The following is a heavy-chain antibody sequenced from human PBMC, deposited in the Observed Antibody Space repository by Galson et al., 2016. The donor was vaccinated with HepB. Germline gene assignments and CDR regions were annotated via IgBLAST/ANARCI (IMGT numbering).Heavy chain of an antibody. CDR1: GFTLNGLA. CDR3: GEIPDLIDDRGVRGDFNY. V-gene: IGHV3-73*01. D-gene: IGHD3-10*01. CDR2: MKSRSGNYAT. Sequence: SLRLSCAGSGFTLNGLAVHWVRQASGKGLEWVARMKSRSGNYATAYAGSVNGRFTISRDNAINTVYLQMNSLRVEDTAVYYCGEIPDLIDDRGVRGDFNYWGQGTLVTVSS. J-gene: IGHJ4*02.